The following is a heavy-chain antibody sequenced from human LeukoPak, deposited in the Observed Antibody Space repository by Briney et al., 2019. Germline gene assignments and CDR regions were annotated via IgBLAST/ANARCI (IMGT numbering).Heavy chain of an antibody. V-gene: IGHV1-2*02. J-gene: IGHJ4*02. CDR3: ARDPGYEDTAMVDY. D-gene: IGHD5-18*01. CDR2: INPNSGGT. CDR1: GYTFTSYY. Sequence: ASVKVSCKASGYTFTSYYMHWVRQAPGQGLEWMGWINPNSGGTNYAQKFQGRVTMTRDTSISTAYMELSRLRSDDTAVYYCARDPGYEDTAMVDYWGQGTLVTVSS.